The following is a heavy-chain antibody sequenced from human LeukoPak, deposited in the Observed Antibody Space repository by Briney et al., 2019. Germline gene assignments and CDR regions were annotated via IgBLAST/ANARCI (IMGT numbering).Heavy chain of an antibody. V-gene: IGHV3-23*01. CDR2: INGGGVNT. CDR3: AKDLYSNYGPADY. Sequence: PGGSLRLSCAASGFMFSSNWMSWVRQAPGKGLEWVSTINGGGVNTHYADSVGGRFTISRDNSKNTLFLQMNSLRDEDTAVYYCAKDLYSNYGPADYWGQGNPVTVSS. D-gene: IGHD4-11*01. CDR1: GFMFSSNW. J-gene: IGHJ4*02.